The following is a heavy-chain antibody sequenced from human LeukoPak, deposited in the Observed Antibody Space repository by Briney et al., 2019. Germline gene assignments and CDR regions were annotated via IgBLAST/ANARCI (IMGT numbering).Heavy chain of an antibody. D-gene: IGHD5-12*01. CDR3: ARERVSGYEPFDY. J-gene: IGHJ4*02. Sequence: SETLSLTCTVSGGSISSYYWSWIRQPPGKGLEWIGYIYYSGSTNYNPSLQSRVTISVDTSKNQSSLKLSSVTAADTAVYYCARERVSGYEPFDYWGQGTLVTVSS. CDR2: IYYSGST. V-gene: IGHV4-59*01. CDR1: GGSISSYY.